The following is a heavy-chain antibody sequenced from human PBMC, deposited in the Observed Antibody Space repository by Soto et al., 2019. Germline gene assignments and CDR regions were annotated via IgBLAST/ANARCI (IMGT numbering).Heavy chain of an antibody. D-gene: IGHD4-17*01. Sequence: GGSLRLSCTASGFTFGYYAMSWVRQSPGKGLEWVGFIRSKAYGGTTEYAASVKGRFTISRDDSKSIAYLQMNSLKTEDTAVYYCTRVKSRLRWALGYWGQGTLVTVSS. CDR1: GFTFGYYA. CDR3: TRVKSRLRWALGY. CDR2: IRSKAYGGTT. J-gene: IGHJ4*02. V-gene: IGHV3-49*04.